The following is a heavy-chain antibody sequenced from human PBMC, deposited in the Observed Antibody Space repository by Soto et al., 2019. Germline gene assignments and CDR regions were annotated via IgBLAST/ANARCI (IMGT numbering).Heavy chain of an antibody. D-gene: IGHD6-13*01. V-gene: IGHV1-18*01. J-gene: IGHJ1*01. CDR1: GYTFTIYG. CDR2: ISPDNGNT. CDR3: ARDEGSSWDPHAEYFQH. Sequence: ASVKVSCKASGYTFTIYGINWVRQAPGQGLEWMGWISPDNGNTNYAQKLQGRVTMTTDTSTSTAYMELRSLRSDDTAMYYCARDEGSSWDPHAEYFQHWGQGTLVTVSS.